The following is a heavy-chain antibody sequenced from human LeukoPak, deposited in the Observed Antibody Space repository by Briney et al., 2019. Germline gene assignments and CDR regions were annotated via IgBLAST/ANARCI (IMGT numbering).Heavy chain of an antibody. CDR2: INSDGSST. CDR3: ARGSRITIFGVVIPPRGGFDP. CDR1: GFTFSSYW. D-gene: IGHD3-3*01. J-gene: IGHJ5*02. V-gene: IGHV3-74*01. Sequence: PGGSLRLSCAASGFTFSSYWMHWVRQAPGKGLVWVSRINSDGSSTSYADSVKGRFTISRDNAKNTLYLQMNSLRAEDTAVYYCARGSRITIFGVVIPPRGGFDPWGQGTLVTVSS.